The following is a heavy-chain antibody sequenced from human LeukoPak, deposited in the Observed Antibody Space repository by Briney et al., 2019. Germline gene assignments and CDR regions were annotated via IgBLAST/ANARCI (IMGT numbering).Heavy chain of an antibody. CDR3: EGSAGY. V-gene: IGHV3-7*01. Sequence: PGGSLRLSCAASGFTFSNSWMSWVRQAQGEGLGWVANIQRDGSEKHYVDSVKGRFTISRDNAKSSLFLQMNSLRAEDTAVYYCEGSAGYWGQGTLVTVSS. CDR1: GFTFSNSW. CDR2: IQRDGSEK. J-gene: IGHJ4*02.